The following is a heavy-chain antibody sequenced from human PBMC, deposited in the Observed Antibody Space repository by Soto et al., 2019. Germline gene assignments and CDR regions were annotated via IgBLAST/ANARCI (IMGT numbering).Heavy chain of an antibody. CDR1: GGTFSSYA. CDR2: IIPIFGTA. CDR3: AKLGYCISTSCPYYSYGMDV. V-gene: IGHV1-69*13. J-gene: IGHJ6*02. Sequence: ASVKVSCKASGGTFSSYAISWVRQAPGQGLEWMGGIIPIFGTANYAQKFQGRVTITADESTSTAYIERSSLRSEDTAVYYCAKLGYCISTSCPYYSYGMDVWGQGTTVTVSS. D-gene: IGHD2-2*01.